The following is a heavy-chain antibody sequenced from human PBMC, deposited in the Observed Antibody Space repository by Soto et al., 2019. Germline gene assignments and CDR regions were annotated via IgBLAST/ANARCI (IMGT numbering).Heavy chain of an antibody. CDR1: GFSLSNARMG. Sequence: QVTLKESGPVLVKPTETLTLTCTVSGFSLSNARMGVSWIRQPPGKALEWLAHIFSNDEKSYSTSLKSRLTLSKDTSKSQVVLTMTNMDPVDTATYYCARSCRSSWYVHWYFDLWGRGTLVTVSS. CDR3: ARSCRSSWYVHWYFDL. D-gene: IGHD6-13*01. V-gene: IGHV2-26*01. J-gene: IGHJ2*01. CDR2: IFSNDEK.